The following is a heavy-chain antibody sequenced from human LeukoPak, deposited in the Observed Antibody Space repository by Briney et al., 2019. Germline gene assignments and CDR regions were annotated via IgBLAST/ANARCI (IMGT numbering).Heavy chain of an antibody. CDR2: ISHDGSNK. CDR3: AKDDWDVGVVTAPPSASDDDAFDI. CDR1: GFTFSSYA. J-gene: IGHJ3*02. Sequence: PGRSLRLSCAASGFTFSSYAMHWVRQAPGKGLEWVAVISHDGSNKYYADSVKGRFTISRGNSKNTLYLQMNSLRAEDTAVYYCAKDDWDVGVVTAPPSASDDDAFDIWGQGTMVTVSS. V-gene: IGHV3-30*04. D-gene: IGHD2-21*02.